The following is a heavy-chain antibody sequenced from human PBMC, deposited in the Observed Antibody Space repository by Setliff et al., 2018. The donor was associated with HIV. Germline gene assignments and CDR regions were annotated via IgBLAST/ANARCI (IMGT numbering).Heavy chain of an antibody. CDR1: RFSFSTFW. V-gene: IGHV3-7*01. Sequence: GGSLRLSCATSRFSFSTFWMNWVRQAPGRGLEWVANINVDGSRTYYVDSARGRFSISRDNAQNSLYLQMNSLRAEDTAVYYCHPDDYVWGNPFDYWGQGTLVTVSS. D-gene: IGHD3-16*01. CDR3: HPDDYVWGNPFDY. J-gene: IGHJ4*02. CDR2: INVDGSRT.